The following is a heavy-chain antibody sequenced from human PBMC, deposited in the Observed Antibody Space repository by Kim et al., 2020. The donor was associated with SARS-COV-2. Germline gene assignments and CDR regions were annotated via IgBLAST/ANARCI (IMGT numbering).Heavy chain of an antibody. D-gene: IGHD2-8*02. V-gene: IGHV3-23*01. CDR3: AKDRGSCTGGVCYINY. J-gene: IGHJ4*02. CDR1: GFTFSSYA. CDR2: ISGSGGST. Sequence: GGSLRLSCAASGFTFSSYAMSWVRQAPGKGLEWVSAISGSGGSTYYADSVKGRFTISRDNSKNTLYLQMNSLRAEDTAVYYCAKDRGSCTGGVCYINYWGQGTLVTVSS.